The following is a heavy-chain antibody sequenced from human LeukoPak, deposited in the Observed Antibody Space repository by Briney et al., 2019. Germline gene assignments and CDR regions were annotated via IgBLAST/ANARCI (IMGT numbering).Heavy chain of an antibody. Sequence: GASLRLSCAASGFTFSSYSMNWVRQAPGKGPELVSSISSSSSYIYYADSVKGRFTISRDNAKNSLYLQMNSLRAEDTAVYYCARVDTAMVHLGRLSARDDYWGQGTLVSVSS. CDR3: ARVDTAMVHLGRLSARDDY. CDR2: ISSSSSYI. D-gene: IGHD5-18*01. V-gene: IGHV3-21*01. CDR1: GFTFSSYS. J-gene: IGHJ4*02.